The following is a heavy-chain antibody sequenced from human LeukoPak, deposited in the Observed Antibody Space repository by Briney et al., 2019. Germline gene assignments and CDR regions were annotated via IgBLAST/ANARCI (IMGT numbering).Heavy chain of an antibody. CDR1: GSTLSSYW. Sequence: GGSLRLSCAASGSTLSSYWMSWVRQAPGKGLEWVANINEDGSEKNFVDSVKGRFTISRDNPKNSLYLHMDSLRADDTAIYYCATYRGLDFGGQGTLVTVSS. V-gene: IGHV3-7*01. D-gene: IGHD2-21*01. J-gene: IGHJ4*02. CDR3: ATYRGLDF. CDR2: INEDGSEK.